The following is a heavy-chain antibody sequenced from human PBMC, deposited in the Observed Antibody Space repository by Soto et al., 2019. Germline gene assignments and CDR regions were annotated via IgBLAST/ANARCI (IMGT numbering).Heavy chain of an antibody. CDR1: GYTFTSYG. V-gene: IGHV1-18*01. D-gene: IGHD4-17*01. CDR3: ARGSRLRWKLQLPFDP. Sequence: QVQLVQSGAEVKKPGASVKVSCKASGYTFTSYGISWVRQAPGQGLEWMGWINAYNGNTNYAQKLQGRVTMTTDTSPSTAYMELRSLRSDDTAVYYCARGSRLRWKLQLPFDPWGQGTLVTVSS. J-gene: IGHJ5*02. CDR2: INAYNGNT.